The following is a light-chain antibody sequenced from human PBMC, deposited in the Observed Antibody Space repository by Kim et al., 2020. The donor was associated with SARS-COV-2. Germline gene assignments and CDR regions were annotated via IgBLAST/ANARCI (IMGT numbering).Light chain of an antibody. CDR3: KQTYSTPRT. V-gene: IGKV1-39*01. CDR2: AAS. CDR1: QSVSNY. J-gene: IGKJ1*01. Sequence: DIQMTQSPSSLSASVGDRVSITCRASQSVSNYLNWYQQRPGSAPKLLVYAASILQGEVSSRFSGSGSGRDFTLTISSLQVEDFATYYCKQTYSTPRTFGQGTKVDIK.